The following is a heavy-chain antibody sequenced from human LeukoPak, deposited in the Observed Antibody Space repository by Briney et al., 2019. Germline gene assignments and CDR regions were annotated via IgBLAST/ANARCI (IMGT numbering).Heavy chain of an antibody. Sequence: GGALELSFGASGIPFSSYSMNWGRPGPRKGVGGGFSISSSSSYVYYADSVKGRFTISRDNAKNSLYLQMNSLRAEDTAVYYCARVRTAQRTAYYFDYWGQGTLVTVSS. CDR1: GIPFSSYS. CDR3: ARVRTAQRTAYYFDY. V-gene: IGHV3-21*01. D-gene: IGHD2-8*02. CDR2: ISSSSSYV. J-gene: IGHJ4*02.